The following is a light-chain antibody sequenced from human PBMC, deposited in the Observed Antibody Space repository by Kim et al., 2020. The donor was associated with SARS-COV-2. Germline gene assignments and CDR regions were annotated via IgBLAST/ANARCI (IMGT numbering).Light chain of an antibody. Sequence: VVLGQTARLTCGGNNIQTLNVHWYRQKPGQAPVLVMYKDNKRPSGIPERFSGSNSGNTATLTISRAQADDEADYYCQVWDSGTWVFGGGTQLTVL. V-gene: IGLV3-9*01. CDR2: KDN. J-gene: IGLJ3*02. CDR1: NIQTLN. CDR3: QVWDSGTWV.